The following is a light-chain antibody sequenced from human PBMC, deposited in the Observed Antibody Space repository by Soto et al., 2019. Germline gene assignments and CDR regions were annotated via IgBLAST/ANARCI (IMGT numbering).Light chain of an antibody. Sequence: QSVLTQPASVSGSPGRSITISGTGTSSEVGGYNYVSWYQQHPGKAPKLMIYEVSNRPSGVSNRFSGSKSGNTASLTISGLQAEDEADYYCTSYTSSSTYVFGTGTKVTV. CDR3: TSYTSSSTYV. V-gene: IGLV2-14*01. J-gene: IGLJ1*01. CDR2: EVS. CDR1: SSEVGGYNY.